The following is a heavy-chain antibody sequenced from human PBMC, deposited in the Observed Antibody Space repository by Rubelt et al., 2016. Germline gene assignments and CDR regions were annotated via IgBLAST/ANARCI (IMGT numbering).Heavy chain of an antibody. D-gene: IGHD4-17*01. J-gene: IGHJ4*02. V-gene: IGHV4-4*07. Sequence: ESGPGLVKPSETLSLTCTVSGGSIGSYYWRWIRQPAGKGLEWIGRIYTSGSTNYNPSLKSRVTMSVDTSKNQFSLKLSSVTAADTAVYYCARGDPDRGSRTVTLDYWGQGTLVTVSS. CDR1: GGSIGSYY. CDR3: ARGDPDRGSRTVTLDY. CDR2: IYTSGST.